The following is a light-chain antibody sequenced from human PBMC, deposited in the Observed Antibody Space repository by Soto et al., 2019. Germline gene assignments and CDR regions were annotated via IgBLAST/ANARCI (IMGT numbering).Light chain of an antibody. J-gene: IGKJ4*01. CDR3: QQSYSTPRT. V-gene: IGKV1-39*01. CDR2: AAS. Sequence: DIQMTQSPSSLSASVGDRATITCRASQSISSHLNWYQQKAGKAPKLLIYAASSLQSGVPSRFSGSGSGTDFTLTISRLQPEEFATYYCQQSYSTPRTFGGGTKVEIK. CDR1: QSISSH.